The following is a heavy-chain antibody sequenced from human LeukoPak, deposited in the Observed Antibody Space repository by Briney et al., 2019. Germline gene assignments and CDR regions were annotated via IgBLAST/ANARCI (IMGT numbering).Heavy chain of an antibody. CDR3: ARDPRNVGLAP. J-gene: IGHJ5*02. CDR2: NNGDGSTT. D-gene: IGHD2-15*01. Sequence: GGSLRLSCAASGFTFSSYSMNWVRQAPGKGLMYISRNNGDGSTTNYADVVKGRFTMSRDNVKNTLYLQMNSLRVEDTAVYYCARDPRNVGLAPWGQGTLVTVSS. CDR1: GFTFSSYS. V-gene: IGHV3-74*01.